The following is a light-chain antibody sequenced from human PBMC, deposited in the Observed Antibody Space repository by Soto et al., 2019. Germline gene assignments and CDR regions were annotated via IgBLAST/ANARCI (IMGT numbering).Light chain of an antibody. CDR1: QSVSSSY. Sequence: EIVLTQSPGTLSLSPGERATLSCRASQSVSSSYLAWYQQKPGQAPRLLIYGASSRATGIPDRFSGSWSGTDFTLTISRLEPEDFAVYYCQQYNTWPRTFGQGTKVEIK. CDR3: QQYNTWPRT. V-gene: IGKV3-20*01. J-gene: IGKJ1*01. CDR2: GAS.